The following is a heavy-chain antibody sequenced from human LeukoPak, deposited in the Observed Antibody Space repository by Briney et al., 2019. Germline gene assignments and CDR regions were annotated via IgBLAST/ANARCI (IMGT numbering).Heavy chain of an antibody. D-gene: IGHD5-24*01. CDR2: VSDTT. V-gene: IGHV3-23*01. Sequence: GSLRLSCAASGFTFSTYAMSWVRQAPEKGLEWVSTVSDTTYYADSVKGRFTISRDNSKNTLYLQMNSLRTEDTAVYYCAKAQAITGRNLFDPWGQGTLVTVSS. CDR1: GFTFSTYA. CDR3: AKAQAITGRNLFDP. J-gene: IGHJ5*02.